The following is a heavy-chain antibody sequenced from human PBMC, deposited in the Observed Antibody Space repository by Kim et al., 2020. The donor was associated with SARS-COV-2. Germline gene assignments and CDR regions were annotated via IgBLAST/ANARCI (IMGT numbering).Heavy chain of an antibody. V-gene: IGHV4-4*02. Sequence: TPPLKSRVTIPVSKSKHQFSLKLSSVTAADTAVYYCARGVIYRPNYYFDYWGQGTLVTVSS. J-gene: IGHJ4*02. CDR3: ARGVIYRPNYYFDY. D-gene: IGHD3-22*01.